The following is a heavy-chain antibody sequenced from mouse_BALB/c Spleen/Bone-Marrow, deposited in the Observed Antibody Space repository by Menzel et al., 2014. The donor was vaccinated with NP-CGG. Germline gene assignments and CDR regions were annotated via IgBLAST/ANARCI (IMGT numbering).Heavy chain of an antibody. CDR1: GYTFTAYV. D-gene: IGHD2-3*01. CDR2: INPYNDRT. J-gene: IGHJ2*01. V-gene: IGHV1-14*01. CDR3: AREGWLLRFDY. Sequence: VQLQQSGPELVKPGASVKMSCKASGYTFTAYVMHWVKQKPGQGLEWIGYINPYNDRTNYIEKFKGKATLTSDIPSNTAYMELSSLTSEDSAVYYCAREGWLLRFDYWGQGTTLTVSS.